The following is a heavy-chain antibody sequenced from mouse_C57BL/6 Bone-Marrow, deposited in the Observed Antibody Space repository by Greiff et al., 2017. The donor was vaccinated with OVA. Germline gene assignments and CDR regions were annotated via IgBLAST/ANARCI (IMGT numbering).Heavy chain of an antibody. CDR1: GFTFSSYA. D-gene: IGHD1-1*01. CDR2: ISDGGSYT. J-gene: IGHJ4*01. CDR3: AREGYYYGTYY. Sequence: EVKLVESGGGLVKPGGSLKLSCAASGFTFSSYAMSWVRQTPEKRLAWVATISDGGSYTYYPDNVKGRFTISRDNAKNNLYLQMSHLKSEDTAMYYCAREGYYYGTYYWGQGTSVTVSS. V-gene: IGHV5-4*01.